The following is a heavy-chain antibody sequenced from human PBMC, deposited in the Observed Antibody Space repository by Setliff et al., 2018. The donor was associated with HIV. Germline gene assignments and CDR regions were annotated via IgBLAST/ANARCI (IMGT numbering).Heavy chain of an antibody. CDR2: FYTSGTT. D-gene: IGHD2-2*01. J-gene: IGHJ4*02. CDR3: ASRWPAMREFDY. Sequence: SETLSLTCSVSGGSLSSGSHYCTWLRQAAGKGLEWIGHFYTSGTTNYNPSLESRVTVSVDTSKNQFSLKVTSVTAADTAVYYCASRWPAMREFDYWGQGTLVTVSS. V-gene: IGHV4-61*09. CDR1: GGSLSSGSHY.